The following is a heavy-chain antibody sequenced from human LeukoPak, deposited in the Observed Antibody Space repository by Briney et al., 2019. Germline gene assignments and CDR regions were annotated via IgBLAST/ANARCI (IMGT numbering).Heavy chain of an antibody. D-gene: IGHD6-19*01. Sequence: GGSLRLSCAASGFTFSNYAMYWVRQPPGKGLEWVSTIDASGGATYYADSAKGRFTISRDNSKNTFYLQMNSLRAEDTAVYFCAKGSGSGWYGWFAPWGQGTLVTVSS. CDR2: IDASGGAT. CDR1: GFTFSNYA. J-gene: IGHJ5*02. CDR3: AKGSGSGWYGWFAP. V-gene: IGHV3-23*01.